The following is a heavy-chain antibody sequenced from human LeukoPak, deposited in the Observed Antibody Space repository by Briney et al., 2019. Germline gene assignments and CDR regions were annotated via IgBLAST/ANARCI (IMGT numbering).Heavy chain of an antibody. Sequence: PGGSLRLSCAASGFTFSSYAMSWVRQAPGKGLEWVSYLSSSSNTVYYADSVKGRFTISRDNAKNSLYLQMNSLRAEDTAVYYCARDRAAGAYPWYFDYWGQGTLVTVSS. CDR3: ARDRAAGAYPWYFDY. V-gene: IGHV3-48*01. CDR2: LSSSSNTV. J-gene: IGHJ4*02. D-gene: IGHD3-16*01. CDR1: GFTFSSYA.